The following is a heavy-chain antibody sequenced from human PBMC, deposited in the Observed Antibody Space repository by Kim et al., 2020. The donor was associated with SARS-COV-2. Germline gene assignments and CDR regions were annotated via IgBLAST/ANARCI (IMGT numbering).Heavy chain of an antibody. CDR2: IYSGGST. CDR1: GFTVSSNY. D-gene: IGHD3-10*01. J-gene: IGHJ4*02. Sequence: GGSLRLSCAASGFTVSSNYMSWVRQAPGKGLEWVSVIYSGGSTYYADSVKGRFTISRDNSKNTLYLQMNSLRAEDTAVYYCARVGINYYGSGSFLPFDYWGQGTLVTVSS. V-gene: IGHV3-53*01. CDR3: ARVGINYYGSGSFLPFDY.